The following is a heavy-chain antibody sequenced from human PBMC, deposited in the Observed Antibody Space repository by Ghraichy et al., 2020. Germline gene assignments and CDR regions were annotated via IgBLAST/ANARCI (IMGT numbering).Heavy chain of an antibody. D-gene: IGHD1-1*01. Sequence: SETLSLTCTVSGGSISSYYWSWIRQPPGKGLEWIGYIYTSGSTNYNPSLKSRVTISVDTSKNQFSLKLSSVTAADTAVYYCARDTTGDVKDYWGQGTLVTVSS. CDR3: ARDTTGDVKDY. V-gene: IGHV4-4*09. J-gene: IGHJ4*02. CDR2: IYTSGST. CDR1: GGSISSYY.